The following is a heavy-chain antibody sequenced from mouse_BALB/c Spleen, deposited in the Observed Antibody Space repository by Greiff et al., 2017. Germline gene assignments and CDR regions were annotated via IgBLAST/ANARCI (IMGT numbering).Heavy chain of an antibody. CDR2: ILPGSGST. CDR1: GYTFSSYW. D-gene: IGHD1-1*01. J-gene: IGHJ3*01. Sequence: QVHVKQSGAELMKPGASVKISCKATGYTFSSYWIEWVKQRPGHGLEWIGEILPGSGSTNYNEKFKGKATFTADTSSNTAYMQLSSLTSEDSAVYYCASSTVVARGPFAYWGQGTLVTVSA. V-gene: IGHV1-9*01. CDR3: ASSTVVARGPFAY.